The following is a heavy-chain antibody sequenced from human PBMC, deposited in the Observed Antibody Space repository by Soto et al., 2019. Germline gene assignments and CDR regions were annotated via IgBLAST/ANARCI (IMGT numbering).Heavy chain of an antibody. D-gene: IGHD6-19*01. CDR3: AKDQAIAVAPDY. CDR2: ISYDGSNK. J-gene: IGHJ4*02. CDR1: GFTFSSYG. V-gene: IGHV3-30*18. Sequence: GGSLRLSCAASGFTFSSYGMHWVRQAPGKGLEWVAVISYDGSNKYYADSVKGRFTISRDNSKNTLYLQMNSLRAEDTAVYYCAKDQAIAVAPDYWGQETLVTVSS.